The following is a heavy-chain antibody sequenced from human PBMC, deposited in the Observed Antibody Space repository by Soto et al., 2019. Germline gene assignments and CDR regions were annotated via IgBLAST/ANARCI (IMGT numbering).Heavy chain of an antibody. D-gene: IGHD3-16*01. Sequence: LRLSCAASGFTFSSYAMSWVRQAPGKGLEWVSAISGSGGSTYYADSVKGRFTISRDNSKNTLYLQMNSLRAEDTAVYYCAKLGDGYNVGYYYYGMDVWGQGTTVTVSS. V-gene: IGHV3-23*01. J-gene: IGHJ6*02. CDR3: AKLGDGYNVGYYYYGMDV. CDR1: GFTFSSYA. CDR2: ISGSGGST.